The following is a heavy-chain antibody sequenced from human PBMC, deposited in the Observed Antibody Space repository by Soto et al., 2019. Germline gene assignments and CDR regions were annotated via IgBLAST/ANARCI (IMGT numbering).Heavy chain of an antibody. CDR2: INHSGST. CDR1: GGSFSGYY. Sequence: SETLSLTCAVYGGSFSGYYWSWIRQPPGKGLEWIGEINHSGSTNYNPSLKSRVTISVETSKNQFSLKLSSVTAADTAVYYCARGLRYQLLSRVDYMDVWGKGTTVTVSS. CDR3: ARGLRYQLLSRVDYMDV. J-gene: IGHJ6*03. V-gene: IGHV4-34*01. D-gene: IGHD2-2*01.